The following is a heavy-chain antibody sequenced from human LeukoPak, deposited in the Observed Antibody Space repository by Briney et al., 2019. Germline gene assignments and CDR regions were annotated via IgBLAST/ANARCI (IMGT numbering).Heavy chain of an antibody. D-gene: IGHD1-26*01. Sequence: SETLSLTCTVSGGSISSGGYYWSWIRQHPGKGLEWIGYIYYSGSTYYNPSLKSRVTISVDTSKNQFSLKLSSVTAADTAVYYCAKDQWELPTFTELDYWGQGTLVTVSS. CDR2: IYYSGST. CDR1: GGSISSGGYY. V-gene: IGHV4-31*03. J-gene: IGHJ4*02. CDR3: AKDQWELPTFTELDY.